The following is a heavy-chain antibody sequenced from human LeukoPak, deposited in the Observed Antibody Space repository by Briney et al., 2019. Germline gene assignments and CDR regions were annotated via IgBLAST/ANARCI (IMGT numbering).Heavy chain of an antibody. Sequence: PSETLSLTCAVYGWSFSGYYWSWIRQPPGKGLEWIGEINHSGSTNYNPSLKSRVTISVDTSKNQFSLKLSSVTAADTAVYYCARGAYYDILTGYFKSYYYYGMDVWGQGTTVTVSS. CDR1: GWSFSGYY. J-gene: IGHJ6*02. CDR2: INHSGST. CDR3: ARGAYYDILTGYFKSYYYYGMDV. V-gene: IGHV4-34*01. D-gene: IGHD3-9*01.